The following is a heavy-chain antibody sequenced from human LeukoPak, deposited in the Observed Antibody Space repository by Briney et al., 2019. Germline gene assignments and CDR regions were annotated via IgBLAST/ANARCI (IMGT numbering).Heavy chain of an antibody. CDR1: GGSISSSSYY. J-gene: IGHJ6*02. D-gene: IGHD6-13*01. V-gene: IGHV4-39*07. Sequence: PSETLSLTCTVSGGSISSSSYYWGWIRQPPGKGLEWIGSIYYSGTTYYNPSLKSRVTISVDTSKNQFSLKLSSVTAADTAVYYCARGRITAAGYYYYYGMDVWGQGATITVSS. CDR3: ARGRITAAGYYYYYGMDV. CDR2: IYYSGTT.